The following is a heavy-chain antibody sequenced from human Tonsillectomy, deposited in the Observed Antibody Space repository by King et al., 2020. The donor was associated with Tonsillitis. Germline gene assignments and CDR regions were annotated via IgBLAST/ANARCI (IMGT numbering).Heavy chain of an antibody. V-gene: IGHV1-69*09. J-gene: IGHJ4*02. CDR2: IIPILDIA. CDR3: VGDTRYSSGWYSNS. Sequence: VQLVESGAEVKKPGSSVKVSCKASGGTFSTYGISWVRQAPGQGLEWMGRIIPILDIANYAQKFQGRVTITADKSMTTAYMELSSLRSEDTAVYYCVGDTRYSSGWYSNSWGQGTLVTVSS. D-gene: IGHD6-19*01. CDR1: GGTFSTYG.